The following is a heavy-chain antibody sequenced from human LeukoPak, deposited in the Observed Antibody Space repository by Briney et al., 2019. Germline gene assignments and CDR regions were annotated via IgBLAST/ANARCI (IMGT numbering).Heavy chain of an antibody. CDR3: ARHTTLLGHFAY. CDR1: GGSFSGYY. V-gene: IGHV4-34*01. Sequence: SETLSLTCAVYGGSFSGYYWSWIRQPPGKGLEWIGEINHSGSTNYNPSLKSRVTIFVDTSKNQLSLKLSSVTAADTAVYYCARHTTLLGHFAYWGQGTLVTVSS. D-gene: IGHD3-3*01. CDR2: INHSGST. J-gene: IGHJ4*02.